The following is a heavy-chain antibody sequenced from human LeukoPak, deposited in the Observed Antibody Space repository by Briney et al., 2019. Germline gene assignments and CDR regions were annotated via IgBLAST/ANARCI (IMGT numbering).Heavy chain of an antibody. CDR1: GFTFIDYD. D-gene: IGHD6-19*01. CDR2: IGIRGDT. CDR3: ARGGIQVSGIDEFDY. V-gene: IGHV3-13*01. Sequence: GGSPRLSCAASGFTFIDYDMHWVRKVIGKGLEWVSAIGIRGDTHYSGSVKGRFTISRENAESSLYLQMNSLRAEDTAVYYCARGGIQVSGIDEFDYWGQGTLVTVSS. J-gene: IGHJ4*02.